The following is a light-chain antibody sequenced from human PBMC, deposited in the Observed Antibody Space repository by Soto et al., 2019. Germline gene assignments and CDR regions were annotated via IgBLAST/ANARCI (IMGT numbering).Light chain of an antibody. J-gene: IGKJ5*01. Sequence: DIQVTQSPSSLSASVGDRVTITCRASQSISSYLNWYQQKPGKAPKLLIYAASSLQSGVPSRFSGSGSGTDLTLTISSLQPEDFATYYCQQSYRTPTFGQGTLLEIK. CDR3: QQSYRTPT. V-gene: IGKV1-39*01. CDR1: QSISSY. CDR2: AAS.